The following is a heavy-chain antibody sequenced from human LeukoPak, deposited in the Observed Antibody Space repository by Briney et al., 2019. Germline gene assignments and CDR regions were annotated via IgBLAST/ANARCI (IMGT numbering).Heavy chain of an antibody. Sequence: PGGSLGLSCAASGFTFSTYSMNWVRQAPGKGLEWVSYISTGSTTIYYADSVKGRFTISRDNAKNSLYLQMNSLSAADTAVYYCARGSGSYPLPFDYWGQGTLVTVSS. CDR1: GFTFSTYS. CDR2: ISTGSTTI. D-gene: IGHD1-26*01. V-gene: IGHV3-48*01. J-gene: IGHJ4*02. CDR3: ARGSGSYPLPFDY.